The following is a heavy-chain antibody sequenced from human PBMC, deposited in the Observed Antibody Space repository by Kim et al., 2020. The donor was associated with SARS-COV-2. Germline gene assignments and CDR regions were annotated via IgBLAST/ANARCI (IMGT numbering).Heavy chain of an antibody. CDR1: GFTFGDYA. V-gene: IGHV3-9*01. J-gene: IGHJ6*02. Sequence: GGSLRLSCAASGFTFGDYAMHWVRQAPGKGLEWVSGISWNSGSIGYADSVKGRFTISRDNAKNSLYLQMNSLRAEDTALYYCAKEDGRQQYGSGSYYNFYGMDVWGQGTTVTVSS. CDR2: ISWNSGSI. D-gene: IGHD3-10*01. CDR3: AKEDGRQQYGSGSYYNFYGMDV.